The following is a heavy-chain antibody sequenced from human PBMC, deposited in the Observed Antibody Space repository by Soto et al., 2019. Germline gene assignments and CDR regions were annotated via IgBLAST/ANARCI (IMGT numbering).Heavy chain of an antibody. V-gene: IGHV1-8*01. Sequence: ASVKVSCKASGYTFTSYDINWVRQATGQGLEWMGWMNPNSGNTGYAQKFQGRVTMTRNTSISTAYMELSSLRSEDTAVYYCASRGAIAAAGDPYYYYYMDVWGKGTTVTVSS. J-gene: IGHJ6*03. CDR2: MNPNSGNT. D-gene: IGHD6-13*01. CDR3: ASRGAIAAAGDPYYYYYMDV. CDR1: GYTFTSYD.